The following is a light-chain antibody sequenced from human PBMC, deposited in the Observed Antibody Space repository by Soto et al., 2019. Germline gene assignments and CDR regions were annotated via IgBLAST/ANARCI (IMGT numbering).Light chain of an antibody. CDR2: VAS. CDR1: PSINIY. CDR3: QQSFSTPQT. V-gene: IGKV1-39*01. Sequence: DIQMTQSPSSLSASLGDSVTITSPARPSINIYLSGYQQKPGKAPKLLINVASTLQGGVPPRFSGSGSGTEFTLAISSLQPEDSATYYCQQSFSTPQTFGGGTKVDIK. J-gene: IGKJ4*01.